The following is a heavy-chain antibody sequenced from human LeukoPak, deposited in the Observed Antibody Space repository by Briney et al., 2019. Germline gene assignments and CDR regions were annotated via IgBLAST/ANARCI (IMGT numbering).Heavy chain of an antibody. Sequence: GSLRLSCAASGFTFSSYSMNWVRQPPGKGLEWIGEGSESGGTKFNPSLKSRVTISVDTSKNQFSLKLSSVTAADTAVYYCARRVTYYYYYFMDVWGKGTTVTVSS. CDR1: GFTFSSYS. CDR3: ARRVTYYYYYFMDV. J-gene: IGHJ6*03. V-gene: IGHV4-34*01. CDR2: GSESGGT. D-gene: IGHD4-11*01.